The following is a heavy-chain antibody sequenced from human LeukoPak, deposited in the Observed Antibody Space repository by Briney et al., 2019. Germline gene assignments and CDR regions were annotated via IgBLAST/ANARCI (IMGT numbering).Heavy chain of an antibody. CDR3: TTPYNYDSSGYPGD. V-gene: IGHV3-15*01. J-gene: IGHJ4*02. Sequence: GGSLRLSCAASGFTFSNAWMSWVRQAPGKGLEWVGRIKSKTDGGTTDYAAPVKGRFTISRDDSKNTLYLQMNSPKTEDTAVYYCTTPYNYDSSGYPGDWGQGTLVTVSS. CDR2: IKSKTDGGTT. CDR1: GFTFSNAW. D-gene: IGHD3-22*01.